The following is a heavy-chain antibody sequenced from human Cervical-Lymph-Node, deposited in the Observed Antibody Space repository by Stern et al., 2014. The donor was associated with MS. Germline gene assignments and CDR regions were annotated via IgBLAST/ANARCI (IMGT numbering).Heavy chain of an antibody. J-gene: IGHJ4*02. CDR2: INPSGDSA. V-gene: IGHV1-46*04. Sequence: VQLVESGAEVKKPGASVKVSCKAFGYTFTSHYMHWVRQAPGQGLEWGGIINPSGDSANYAQKLQGRVTMTRDTSTSTVYMELSSLRSEDTAVYYCASGTGSKRPTGNYWGQGTLVTVSS. CDR1: GYTFTSHY. D-gene: IGHD3/OR15-3a*01. CDR3: ASGTGSKRPTGNY.